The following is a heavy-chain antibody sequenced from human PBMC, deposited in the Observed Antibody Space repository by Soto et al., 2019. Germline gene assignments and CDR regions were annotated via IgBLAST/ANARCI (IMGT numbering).Heavy chain of an antibody. CDR1: GYTFTSYG. CDR2: ISAYNGNT. Sequence: ASLKVSCKTAGYTFTSYGISCVRHTHGQGLEWMGWISAYNGNTNYAQKLQGRVTMTTDTSTSTAYMELRSLRSDDTAVYYCARDRAPGIAAAGTDWLDPWGQGTLVT. CDR3: ARDRAPGIAAAGTDWLDP. J-gene: IGHJ5*02. V-gene: IGHV1-18*01. D-gene: IGHD6-13*01.